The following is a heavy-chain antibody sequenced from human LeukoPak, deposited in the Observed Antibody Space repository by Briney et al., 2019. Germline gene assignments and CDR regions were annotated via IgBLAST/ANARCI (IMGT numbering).Heavy chain of an antibody. CDR2: ISAYNGNT. V-gene: IGHV1-18*01. CDR3: ARDQNYYYGSGTYYNWFDS. D-gene: IGHD3-10*01. Sequence: ASVKVSCKASGYTFTTYGINWVRQAPGQGLEWMGWISAYNGNTNYAQNLQGRVTLTTDTSASTAYMELGSLRSDDTAVYYCARDQNYYYGSGTYYNWFDSWGQGTLVTVSS. J-gene: IGHJ5*01. CDR1: GYTFTTYG.